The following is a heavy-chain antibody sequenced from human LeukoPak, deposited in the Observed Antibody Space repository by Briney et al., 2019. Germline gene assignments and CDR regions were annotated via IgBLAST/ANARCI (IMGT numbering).Heavy chain of an antibody. Sequence: GGSPRLSRTASGLKLDEYDMSWVRQVPGKGLEWVSGITWNGDKTGYADSVRGRFAIYRDNTKKSLYLKMSILRAEDTALYYCARDPFCSSSTGCYFEDWFDSWGPGTLVTVSS. V-gene: IGHV3-20*04. CDR2: ITWNGDKT. CDR3: ARDPFCSSSTGCYFEDWFDS. J-gene: IGHJ5*01. D-gene: IGHD2-2*01. CDR1: GLKLDEYD.